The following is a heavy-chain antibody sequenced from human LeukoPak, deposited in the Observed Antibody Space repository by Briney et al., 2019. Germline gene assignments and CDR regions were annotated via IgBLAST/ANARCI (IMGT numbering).Heavy chain of an antibody. Sequence: SETLSLTCTVSGGPISTYYWPWLRQPPGKGLEWIGYIYYTGTTSYNPSLRSRVALSLDTSKNQFSLRLISVTAADTAVYYCARGRVLSTTYDIFDIWGQGTMVTVSS. CDR3: ARGRVLSTTYDIFDI. CDR2: IYYTGTT. D-gene: IGHD3-22*01. CDR1: GGPISTYY. J-gene: IGHJ3*02. V-gene: IGHV4-59*01.